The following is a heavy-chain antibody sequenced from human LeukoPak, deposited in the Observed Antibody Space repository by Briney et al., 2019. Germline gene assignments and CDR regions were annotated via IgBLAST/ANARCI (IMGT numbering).Heavy chain of an antibody. V-gene: IGHV3-74*01. J-gene: IGHJ4*02. CDR1: GFTFSSYW. CDR2: IKTDGSYT. CDR3: VRDMYGPRDY. Sequence: GGSLRLSCAASGFTFSSYWMHWVRQAPGKGLVWVSRIKTDGSYTSYADSVKGRFTISRDNAKNTLYLQMNSLSAEDTDVYYCVRDMYGPRDYWGQGTLVTVSS. D-gene: IGHD2-8*01.